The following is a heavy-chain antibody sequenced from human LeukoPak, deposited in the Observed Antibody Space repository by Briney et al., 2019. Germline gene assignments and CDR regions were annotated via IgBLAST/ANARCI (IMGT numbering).Heavy chain of an antibody. D-gene: IGHD3-10*02. Sequence: GGSLRLSCAAFGFTFSSYSMNWVRQAPGKGLEWVSSISSSSSYIYYADSVKGRFTISRDNAKNSLCLQMNSLRAEDTAVYYCARADGRGDNYFDYWGQGTLVTVSS. CDR1: GFTFSSYS. CDR2: ISSSSSYI. CDR3: ARADGRGDNYFDY. V-gene: IGHV3-21*01. J-gene: IGHJ4*02.